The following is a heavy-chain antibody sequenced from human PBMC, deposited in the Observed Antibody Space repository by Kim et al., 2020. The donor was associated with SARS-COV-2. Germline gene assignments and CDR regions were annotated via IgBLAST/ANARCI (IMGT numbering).Heavy chain of an antibody. J-gene: IGHJ4*01. D-gene: IGHD6-19*01. CDR3: ARDCSSRGSGWDRLGDY. CDR2: ISSSGSDI. V-gene: IGHV3-21*01. CDR1: GFTFSSYS. Sequence: GGSLRLSCAASGFTFSSYSMNWVRQAPGKGLEWVSSISSSGSDIYYADSVKGRFTISRDNAKNSLYLQMNSLRAEDTAVYYCARDCSSRGSGWDRLGDY.